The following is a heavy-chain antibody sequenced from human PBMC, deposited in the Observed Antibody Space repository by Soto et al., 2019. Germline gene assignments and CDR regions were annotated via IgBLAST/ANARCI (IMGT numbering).Heavy chain of an antibody. CDR2: IYYSGST. J-gene: IGHJ6*02. D-gene: IGHD6-25*01. CDR1: GGSISSVGHY. V-gene: IGHV4-31*03. Sequence: SETLSLTCSVSGGSISSVGHYWTWIRQQPGKGLEWIGYIYYSGSTDYNPSLKSRVTISVDRSKDQFSLNLSSVTAADTAIYYCARESGGYDSSTRYGLDVWGQGTTVTVSS. CDR3: ARESGGYDSSTRYGLDV.